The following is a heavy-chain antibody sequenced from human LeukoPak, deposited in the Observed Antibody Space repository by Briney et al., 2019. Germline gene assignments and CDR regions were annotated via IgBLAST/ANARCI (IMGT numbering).Heavy chain of an antibody. Sequence: GGSLRLSCTASGFTFSISWINWVRQSPGKGLEWVALINGDGSRKNHADSVKGRFTISRDNAKNTAYLQMNSLRDEDTAVYFCARDYAGSPQDWGQGTRVTVS. J-gene: IGHJ4*02. CDR3: ARDYAGSPQD. V-gene: IGHV3-74*01. CDR1: GFTFSISW. D-gene: IGHD3-10*01. CDR2: INGDGSRK.